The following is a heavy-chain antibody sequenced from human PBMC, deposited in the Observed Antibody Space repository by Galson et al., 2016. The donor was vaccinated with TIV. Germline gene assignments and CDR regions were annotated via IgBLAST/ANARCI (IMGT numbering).Heavy chain of an antibody. J-gene: IGHJ6*02. V-gene: IGHV1-69-2*01. CDR3: TTVRLRGSGGMDV. Sequence: SCKVFGYTFTDYYLHWMQQAPGKGFEWMGHVDPEDGKTNYAAKFQGRVTMTADTSTDTAYMELSGLRSEDTAIYFCTTVRLRGSGGMDVWGQGTTVIVSS. CDR2: VDPEDGKT. D-gene: IGHD2-8*01. CDR1: GYTFTDYY.